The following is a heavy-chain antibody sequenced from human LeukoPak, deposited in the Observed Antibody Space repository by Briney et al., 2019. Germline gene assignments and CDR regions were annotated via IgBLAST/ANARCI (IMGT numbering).Heavy chain of an antibody. Sequence: PGGSLRLSCAASGFTFIDYEMHWVRQVIGKGLEWVSAIGIRGDTHYSGSVKGRFTISRENAESSLYLQMNSLRAEDTAVYYCARGGIQVFGIDEFDYWGQGTLVTVSS. J-gene: IGHJ4*02. CDR3: ARGGIQVFGIDEFDY. CDR2: IGIRGDT. CDR1: GFTFIDYE. D-gene: IGHD5-18*01. V-gene: IGHV3-13*01.